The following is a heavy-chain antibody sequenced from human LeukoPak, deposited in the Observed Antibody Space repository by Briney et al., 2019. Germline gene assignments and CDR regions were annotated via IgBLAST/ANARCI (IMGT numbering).Heavy chain of an antibody. CDR2: ISYDGSNK. V-gene: IGHV3-30*18. CDR3: AKDPRRSRNYDYYYYYGMDV. J-gene: IGHJ6*02. D-gene: IGHD4-11*01. Sequence: GGSLRLSCAASGFTFSSYGMHWVRQAPGKGLEWVAVISYDGSNKYYADSVKARFTISRDNSKNTLYLQMNSLRAEDTAVYYCAKDPRRSRNYDYYYYYGMDVWGQGTTVTVSS. CDR1: GFTFSSYG.